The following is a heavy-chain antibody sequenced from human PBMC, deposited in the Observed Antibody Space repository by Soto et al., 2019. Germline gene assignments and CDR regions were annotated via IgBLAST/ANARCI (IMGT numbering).Heavy chain of an antibody. CDR1: GYSFSNYW. D-gene: IGHD6-6*01. CDR2: IYPGDSET. CDR3: ARPFGSSYVMDV. V-gene: IGHV5-51*01. Sequence: ESLKISCKGSGYSFSNYWIGWVRQMPGKGLEWMGIIYPGDSETRYSPSFQGQVTISVDKTINTAYLQWSSLKASDTAMYHCARPFGSSYVMDVWCQGT. J-gene: IGHJ6*02.